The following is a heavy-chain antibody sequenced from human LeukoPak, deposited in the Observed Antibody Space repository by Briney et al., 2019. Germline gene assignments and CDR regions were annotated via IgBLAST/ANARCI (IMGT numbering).Heavy chain of an antibody. CDR1: GYSFSGHY. J-gene: IGHJ4*02. CDR2: INPNSAAS. V-gene: IGHV1-2*06. Sequence: ASVKVSCKASGYSFSGHYIHWLRQAPGQGLEWMGQINPNSAASHYAQKFQDRVTMTSDTSINMAYMELRSLRSDDTAVYYCARTGYSGWNWGLDYWGQGTLVTVSS. D-gene: IGHD6-19*01. CDR3: ARTGYSGWNWGLDY.